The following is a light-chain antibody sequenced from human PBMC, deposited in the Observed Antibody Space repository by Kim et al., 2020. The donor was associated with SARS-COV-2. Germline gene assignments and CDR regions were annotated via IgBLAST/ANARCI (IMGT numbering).Light chain of an antibody. Sequence: RVTISRTGSSSTIGAGYDVHWYQQLPGTAPKPLIYDNSNRPSGVPDRFSGSKSGTSASLAITGLQAEDEADYYCQSYDSSLSGFVVFGGGTQLTVL. CDR1: SSTIGAGYD. J-gene: IGLJ2*01. CDR3: QSYDSSLSGFVV. CDR2: DNS. V-gene: IGLV1-40*01.